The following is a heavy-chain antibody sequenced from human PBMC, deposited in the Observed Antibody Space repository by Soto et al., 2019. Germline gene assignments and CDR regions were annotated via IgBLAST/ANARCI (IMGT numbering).Heavy chain of an antibody. J-gene: IGHJ6*02. CDR1: GGTFRTSA. D-gene: IGHD1-1*01. CDR2: IMPVFRRP. V-gene: IGHV1-69*12. Sequence: QVRLVRSGAEVKKPGSSVKVSCKASGGTFRTSAISWVRQAPGQGLEWVGGIMPVFRRPKYAQNFQDRVTITADEFTSTAYMELNSLRSDDTAVYYCARDKDRLQLGGNYYFILDVWGQGTAVTVSS. CDR3: ARDKDRLQLGGNYYFILDV.